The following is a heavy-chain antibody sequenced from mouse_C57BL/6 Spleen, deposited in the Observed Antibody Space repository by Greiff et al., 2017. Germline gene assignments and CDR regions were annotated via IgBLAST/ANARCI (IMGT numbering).Heavy chain of an antibody. CDR3: ARGDGNYCDY. J-gene: IGHJ2*01. V-gene: IGHV1-50*01. CDR1: GYTFTSYW. Sequence: VQLQQPGAELVKPGASVKLSCKASGYTFTSYWMQWVKQRPGQGLEWIGEIDPSDSYTNYNQKFKGKATLTVDTSSSTAYMQLSSRTSEDSAVYYCARGDGNYCDYWGQGTTLTVSS. CDR2: IDPSDSYT. D-gene: IGHD2-1*01.